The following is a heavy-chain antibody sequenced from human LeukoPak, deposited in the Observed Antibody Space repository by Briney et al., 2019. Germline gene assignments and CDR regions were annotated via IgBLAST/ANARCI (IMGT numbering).Heavy chain of an antibody. CDR3: AREVLYGGDSFLNWFDP. Sequence: AETLSLTCAVSGGSISNRNYYWGWMRQPPGKGPEGIGSIFYSGTTYDNPSLESRVTISLDTSKNQVSLKLTSVTAADTAVYYCAREVLYGGDSFLNWFDPWGLGTLVTVSS. CDR2: IFYSGTT. J-gene: IGHJ5*02. V-gene: IGHV4-39*07. CDR1: GGSISNRNYY. D-gene: IGHD4-23*01.